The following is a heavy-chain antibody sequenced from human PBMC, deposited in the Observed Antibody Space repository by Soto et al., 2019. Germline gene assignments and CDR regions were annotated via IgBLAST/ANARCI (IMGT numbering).Heavy chain of an antibody. D-gene: IGHD2-15*01. CDR3: TKTAEDFDY. V-gene: IGHV3-23*01. J-gene: IGHJ4*02. CDR2: ISDSGDRT. Sequence: PGGSLRLSCASSGFTLSISAVNWVRQAPGKGLEWVSYISDSGDRTYYADSVKGRFTISKDRSKNTVYLQMNSLRAEDTAVYYCTKTAEDFDYWGQGTLVTVSS. CDR1: GFTLSISA.